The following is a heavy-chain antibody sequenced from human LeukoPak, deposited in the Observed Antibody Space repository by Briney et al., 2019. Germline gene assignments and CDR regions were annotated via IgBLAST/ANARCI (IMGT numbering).Heavy chain of an antibody. D-gene: IGHD3-22*01. CDR2: IYHSGST. CDR3: ASSDYYDSSGSFDY. J-gene: IGHJ4*02. V-gene: IGHV4-38-2*01. CDR1: GYSISSGYY. Sequence: PSETLSLTCAVSGYSISSGYYWGWIRPPPGKGLEWIGSIYHSGSTYYNPSLKSRVTISVDTSKNQFFLKLSSVTAADTAVYYCASSDYYDSSGSFDYWGQGTLVTVSS.